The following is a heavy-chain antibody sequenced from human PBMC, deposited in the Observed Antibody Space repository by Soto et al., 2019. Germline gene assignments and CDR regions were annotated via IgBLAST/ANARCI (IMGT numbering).Heavy chain of an antibody. CDR2: IKQDGSEK. Sequence: GGSLRLSCAASGFTFSSYWMSWVRQAPGKGLEWVANIKQDGSEKYYVDSAKGRFTISRDNAKNSLYLQMNSLRVEDAAVYYCARQYNWGTMIYYYYMDVWGKGTTVTVSS. V-gene: IGHV3-7*01. CDR1: GFTFSSYW. D-gene: IGHD1-20*01. CDR3: ARQYNWGTMIYYYYMDV. J-gene: IGHJ6*03.